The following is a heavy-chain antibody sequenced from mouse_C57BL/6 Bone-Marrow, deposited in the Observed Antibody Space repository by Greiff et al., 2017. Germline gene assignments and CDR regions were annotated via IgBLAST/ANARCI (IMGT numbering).Heavy chain of an antibody. CDR3: ARELDGYDDAY. V-gene: IGHV1-19*01. J-gene: IGHJ3*01. D-gene: IGHD2-2*01. CDR2: IHPYNGGT. Sequence: VQLQQSGPVLVKPGASVKMSCKASGYTFTDYYMNWVKQSPGKSLEWIGVIHPYNGGTSYNQKFKGKATLPVDKASSTAYMELNSLTSADSAVYYCARELDGYDDAYWGQGTLVTVSA. CDR1: GYTFTDYY.